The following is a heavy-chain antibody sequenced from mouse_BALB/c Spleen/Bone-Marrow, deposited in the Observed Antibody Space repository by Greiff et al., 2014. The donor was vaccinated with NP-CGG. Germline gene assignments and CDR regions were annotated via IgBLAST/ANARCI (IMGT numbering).Heavy chain of an antibody. CDR1: GFNITDTY. V-gene: IGHV14-3*02. Sequence: VQLKESGAELLKPGASVKLSCTASGFNITDTYMHWVKQRPEQGLEWIGRIDPANGNSKYDPKFQGKATITADTSSNTAYLQHSSLTSEDTAVYYCGRGGAPDYWGQGTSLSVSS. CDR2: IDPANGNS. J-gene: IGHJ2*02. CDR3: GRGGAPDY.